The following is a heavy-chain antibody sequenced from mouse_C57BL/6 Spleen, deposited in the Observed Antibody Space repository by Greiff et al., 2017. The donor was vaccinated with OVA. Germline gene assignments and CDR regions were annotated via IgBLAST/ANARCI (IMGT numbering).Heavy chain of an antibody. CDR2: IYPGDGDT. J-gene: IGHJ3*01. Sequence: QVQLQQSGPELVKPGASVKISCKASGYAFSSSWMNRVKQRPGKGLEWIGRIYPGDGDTNYNGKFKGKATLTADKSSSTAYMQLSSLTSEDSAVYFCARSYDGFFAYWGQGTLVTVSA. V-gene: IGHV1-82*01. D-gene: IGHD2-3*01. CDR3: ARSYDGFFAY. CDR1: GYAFSSSW.